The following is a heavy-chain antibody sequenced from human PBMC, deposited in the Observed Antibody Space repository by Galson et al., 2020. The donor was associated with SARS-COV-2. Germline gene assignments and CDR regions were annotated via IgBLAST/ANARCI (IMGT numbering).Heavy chain of an antibody. J-gene: IGHJ5*02. D-gene: IGHD3-9*01. CDR2: IWYDGSNK. CDR1: GFTFSSYG. V-gene: IGHV3-33*01. Sequence: GGSLRLSCAASGFTFSSYGMHWVRQAPGKGLEWVAVIWYDGSNKYYADSVKGRFTISRDNSKNTLYLQMNSLRAEDTAVYYCARDLRYFDWLLLSWGQGTLVTVSS. CDR3: ARDLRYFDWLLLS.